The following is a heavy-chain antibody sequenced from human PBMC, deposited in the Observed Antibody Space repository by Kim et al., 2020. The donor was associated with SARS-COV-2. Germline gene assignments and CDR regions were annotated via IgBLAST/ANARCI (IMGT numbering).Heavy chain of an antibody. CDR1: GGTFSSYA. Sequence: SVKVSCKASGGTFSSYAISWVRQAPGQGLEWMGGIIPIFGTANYAQKFQGRVTITADEYTSTAYMELSSLRSEDTAVYYCARGFVEMATITGAPDAFDIWGQGTMVTVSS. V-gene: IGHV1-69*13. CDR2: IIPIFGTA. CDR3: ARGFVEMATITGAPDAFDI. D-gene: IGHD5-12*01. J-gene: IGHJ3*02.